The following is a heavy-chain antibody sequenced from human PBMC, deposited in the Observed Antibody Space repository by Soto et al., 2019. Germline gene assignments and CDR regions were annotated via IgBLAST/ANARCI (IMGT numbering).Heavy chain of an antibody. CDR1: GGSISSGGYY. J-gene: IGHJ5*02. Sequence: PSETLSLTCTVSGGSISSGGYYWSWIRQHPGKGLEWIGYIYYSGSTYYNPSLKSRVTISVDTSKNQFSLKLSSVTAADTAVYYCARVMITFGGVIANNWFDPWGQGTLVTVS. D-gene: IGHD3-16*02. CDR2: IYYSGST. V-gene: IGHV4-31*03. CDR3: ARVMITFGGVIANNWFDP.